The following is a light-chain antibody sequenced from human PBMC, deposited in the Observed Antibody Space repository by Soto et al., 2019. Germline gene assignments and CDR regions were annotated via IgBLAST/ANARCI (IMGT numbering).Light chain of an antibody. J-gene: IGKJ5*01. Sequence: EIVWTQSPGTLSLSPGALATLSCRSSQSVSSSYLAWYQQKPGQAPRLLIYGASSRATGIPDRFSGSGSGTDFTLTSSRLEPEDFAVYYCQQYGSSPITFGQGTRLDIK. V-gene: IGKV3-20*01. CDR1: QSVSSSY. CDR3: QQYGSSPIT. CDR2: GAS.